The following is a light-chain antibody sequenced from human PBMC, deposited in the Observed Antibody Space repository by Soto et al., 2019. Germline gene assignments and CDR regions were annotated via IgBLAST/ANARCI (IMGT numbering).Light chain of an antibody. CDR1: SSDVGGPKY. J-gene: IGLJ1*01. CDR3: FSYADSNNFV. Sequence: QSVLTQPPSASGSPGQSVSISCSGGSSDVGGPKYVSWYQVKPGKAPKLIIYEVNRRPEGAPYRFSGSKSGNTASLTVSGLQAEDEGDYYCFSYADSNNFVFGSGTKVTVL. V-gene: IGLV2-8*01. CDR2: EVN.